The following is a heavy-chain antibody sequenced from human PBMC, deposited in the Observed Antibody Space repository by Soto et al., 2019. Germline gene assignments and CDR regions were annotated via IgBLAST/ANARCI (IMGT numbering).Heavy chain of an antibody. Sequence: GESLRVSCPGAGYTFPDYWIGWVRQMPGKGLEWMGVIYPSDSDTRYSPSFEGQVTISADKSITTAYLQWNSLKASDTAMYYCARTPRSSHVDGFDIWGRGTMVTVSS. CDR1: GYTFPDYW. J-gene: IGHJ3*02. V-gene: IGHV5-51*01. D-gene: IGHD6-13*01. CDR2: IYPSDSDT. CDR3: ARTPRSSHVDGFDI.